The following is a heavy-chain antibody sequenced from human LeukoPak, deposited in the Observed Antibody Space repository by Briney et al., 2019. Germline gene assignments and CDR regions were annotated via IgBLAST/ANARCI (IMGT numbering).Heavy chain of an antibody. CDR3: ARGDYGDYFDY. Sequence: SETLSLTCAVYSGSFSPYYWTWIRQPPGKGLEWIGEINHSGSTNYNPSLKSRVTISVDTSKNQFSLKLSSVTAADTAVYYCARGDYGDYFDYWGQGTLVTVSS. D-gene: IGHD4-17*01. CDR2: INHSGST. V-gene: IGHV4-34*01. J-gene: IGHJ4*02. CDR1: SGSFSPYY.